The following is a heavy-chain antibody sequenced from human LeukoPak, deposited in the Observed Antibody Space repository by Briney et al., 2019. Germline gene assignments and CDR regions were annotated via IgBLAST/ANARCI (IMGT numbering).Heavy chain of an antibody. CDR3: AREDYYDSSGYYYED. CDR1: GVTVSSNY. CDR2: IYSGGST. Sequence: PGGSRRLSCSASGVTVSSNYMSWVRHAPGKGLGGVSVIYSGGSTYYADSVKVRFPISRANSKNTLYRQMNSLRAEDTAVYYCAREDYYDSSGYYYEDWGQGTLVTVSS. V-gene: IGHV3-53*01. J-gene: IGHJ4*02. D-gene: IGHD3-22*01.